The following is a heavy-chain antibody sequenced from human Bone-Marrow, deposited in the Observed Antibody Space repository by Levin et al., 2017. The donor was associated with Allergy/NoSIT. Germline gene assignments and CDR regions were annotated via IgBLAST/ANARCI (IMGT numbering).Heavy chain of an antibody. V-gene: IGHV4-59*08. CDR3: ARRPFSIAVDRALAPDAFDI. D-gene: IGHD6-19*01. Sequence: SETLSLTCTVSGGSISGHYWNWIRQPPGKGLEWIGYIYYSGPTNYNPSLTSRVTISLDTSKNQFSLRLSSVTAADTAVYYCARRPFSIAVDRALAPDAFDIWGQGTAVTVSS. CDR2: IYYSGPT. J-gene: IGHJ3*02. CDR1: GGSISGHY.